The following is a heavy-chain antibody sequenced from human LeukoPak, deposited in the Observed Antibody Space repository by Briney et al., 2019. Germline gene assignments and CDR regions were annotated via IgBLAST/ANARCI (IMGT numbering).Heavy chain of an antibody. Sequence: GGSLRLSCTASGFTFASYSMNWVRQAPGKGLEWVSSISSGSIYIYYADSVKGRFTISRDNAKNSVYLQMNTLRAEDTAVYYCARDLRGNIVVIVAADLSLDYWGQGTLVTVSS. D-gene: IGHD2-15*01. J-gene: IGHJ4*02. V-gene: IGHV3-21*01. CDR3: ARDLRGNIVVIVAADLSLDY. CDR2: ISSGSIYI. CDR1: GFTFASYS.